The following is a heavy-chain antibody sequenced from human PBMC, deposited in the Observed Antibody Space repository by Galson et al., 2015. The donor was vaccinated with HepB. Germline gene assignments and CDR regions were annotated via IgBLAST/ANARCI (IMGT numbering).Heavy chain of an antibody. Sequence: SLRLSCAASGFAFVTHAMSWVRQAPGRGLEWISGISGNGDSTFYADSVKGRFTVSRDNSNNMLYLQMNSLRAEDAGLYFCAKGYGLFDSWGQGILVTVSS. CDR1: GFAFVTHA. V-gene: IGHV3-23*01. D-gene: IGHD5-18*01. CDR2: ISGNGDST. J-gene: IGHJ5*01. CDR3: AKGYGLFDS.